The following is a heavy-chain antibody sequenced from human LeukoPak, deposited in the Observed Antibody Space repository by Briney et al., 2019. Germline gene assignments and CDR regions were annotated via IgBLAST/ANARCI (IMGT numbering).Heavy chain of an antibody. CDR3: VREESGGYFDY. CDR2: ITPSVDTT. V-gene: IGHV1-46*01. D-gene: IGHD2-8*02. Sequence: ASLKVSCKASGYTFTNYLLHWVRQAPGQGLEWVGRITPSVDTTNYAQKLRDRVTMTRDTSTSTVYMELSSLRSEDTAVYHCVREESGGYFDYWGQGTLVTVSS. J-gene: IGHJ4*02. CDR1: GYTFTNYL.